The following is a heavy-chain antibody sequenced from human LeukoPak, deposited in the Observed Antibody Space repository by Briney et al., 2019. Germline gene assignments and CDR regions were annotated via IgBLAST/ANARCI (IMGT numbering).Heavy chain of an antibody. J-gene: IGHJ4*02. CDR2: IYYSGST. Sequence: PSETLSLTCTVSGGSISSSSYYWGWIRQPPGKGLEWIGSIYYSGSTYYNPSLKSRVTISVDTSKNQFSLKLSSVTAADTAVYYCARDYRFGELGGANFDYWGQGTLVTVSS. CDR1: GGSISSSSYY. V-gene: IGHV4-39*07. CDR3: ARDYRFGELGGANFDY. D-gene: IGHD3-10*01.